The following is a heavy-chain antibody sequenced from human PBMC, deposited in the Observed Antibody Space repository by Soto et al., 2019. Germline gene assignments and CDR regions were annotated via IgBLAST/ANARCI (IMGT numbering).Heavy chain of an antibody. V-gene: IGHV1-69*02. CDR3: ARGATIYYYYMDV. CDR1: GGTFSSYT. Sequence: KVSCKASGGTFSSYTISWVRQAPGQGLEWMGRIIPILGIANYAQKFQGRVTITADKSTSTAYMELSSLRSEDTAVYYCARGATIYYYYMDVWGKGTTVTVSS. CDR2: IIPILGIA. D-gene: IGHD5-12*01. J-gene: IGHJ6*03.